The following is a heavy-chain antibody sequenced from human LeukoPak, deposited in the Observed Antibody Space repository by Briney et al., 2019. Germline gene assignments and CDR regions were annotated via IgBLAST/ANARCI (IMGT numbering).Heavy chain of an antibody. CDR2: IYTSGST. Sequence: SETLSLTCTVSGGSISSGSYYWSWIRQPAGKGLEWIGRIYTSGSTNYNPSLKSRVTISVDTSKNQFSLKLSSVTAADTAVYYCARLVRAARAIKYFQHWGQGTLVTVSS. CDR1: GGSISSGSYY. D-gene: IGHD6-6*01. J-gene: IGHJ1*01. CDR3: ARLVRAARAIKYFQH. V-gene: IGHV4-61*02.